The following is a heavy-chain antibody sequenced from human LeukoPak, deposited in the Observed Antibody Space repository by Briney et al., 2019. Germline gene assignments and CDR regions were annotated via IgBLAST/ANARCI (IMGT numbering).Heavy chain of an antibody. D-gene: IGHD6-13*01. Sequence: ASVKVSCKASGYTFTDYYMHWVRQAPGQGLEWMGWINPSSGGTNYAQKFQGRVTMTRDTSISTAYMELSRLRSDDTAVYYCARDIAAAGTFDYWGQGTLVTVSS. CDR2: INPSSGGT. J-gene: IGHJ4*02. CDR3: ARDIAAAGTFDY. CDR1: GYTFTDYY. V-gene: IGHV1-2*02.